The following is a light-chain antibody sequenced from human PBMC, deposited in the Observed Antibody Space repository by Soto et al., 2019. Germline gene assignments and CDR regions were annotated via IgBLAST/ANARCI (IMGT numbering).Light chain of an antibody. CDR3: QQRSSGPWT. J-gene: IGKJ1*01. CDR2: NSS. Sequence: EILLTHSPATLSVSPWERATLSCRAGQGVTTYFAWYQQKPGQLPSLLVYNSSNRVTAIPARCSGRGSGTAFTLTISSLEPKDFAFYYCQQRSSGPWTFGQGTKV. V-gene: IGKV3-11*01. CDR1: QGVTTY.